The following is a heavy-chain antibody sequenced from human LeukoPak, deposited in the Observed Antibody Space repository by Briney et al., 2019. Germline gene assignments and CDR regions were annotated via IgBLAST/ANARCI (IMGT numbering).Heavy chain of an antibody. V-gene: IGHV1-24*01. D-gene: IGHD3-22*01. J-gene: IGHJ5*02. CDR2: FDPEDGET. CDR3: ARGLYYEVNNWFDP. CDR1: GYTLTELS. Sequence: ASVKVSCKVSGYTLTELSMHWVRQAPGKGLEWMGGFDPEDGETIYAQKFQGRVTMTEDTSTDTAYMELSSLRSEDTAVYYCARGLYYEVNNWFDPWGRETLVTVSS.